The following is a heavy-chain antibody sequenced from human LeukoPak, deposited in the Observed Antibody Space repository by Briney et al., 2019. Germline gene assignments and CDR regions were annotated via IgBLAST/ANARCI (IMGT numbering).Heavy chain of an antibody. D-gene: IGHD2/OR15-2a*01. CDR3: AREGPRGNSQFDY. V-gene: IGHV3-33*01. CDR1: GFTFSSYG. CDR2: IWYDGSNK. J-gene: IGHJ4*02. Sequence: GGSLRLSCAASGFTFSSYGMHWVRQAPGKGLEWVALIWYDGSNKYYTDSVKGRLTISRDNSKNTLYLQMNSLRAEDTAIYYCAREGPRGNSQFDYWGQGTLVTVST.